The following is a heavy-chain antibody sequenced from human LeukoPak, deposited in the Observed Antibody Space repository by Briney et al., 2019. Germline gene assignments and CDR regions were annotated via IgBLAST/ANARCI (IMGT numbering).Heavy chain of an antibody. J-gene: IGHJ3*02. D-gene: IGHD4-17*01. Sequence: PGGSLRLSCAASGCTFSDYYMSWIRQAPGKGLEWVSYISSSSSYTNYADSVKGRFTISRDNAKNSVYLQMNSLRAEDTAVYYCARFDYGSLDAFDIWGQGTMVTVSS. V-gene: IGHV3-11*03. CDR1: GCTFSDYY. CDR2: ISSSSSYT. CDR3: ARFDYGSLDAFDI.